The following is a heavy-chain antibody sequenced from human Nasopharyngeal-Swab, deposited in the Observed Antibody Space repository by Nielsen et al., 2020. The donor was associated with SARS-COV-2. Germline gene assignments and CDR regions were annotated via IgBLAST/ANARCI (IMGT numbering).Heavy chain of an antibody. CDR1: GFTFSSYW. CDR2: IKSDGSTT. V-gene: IGHV3-74*01. CDR3: TRDFSAAAGSFDI. D-gene: IGHD6-13*01. J-gene: IGHJ3*02. Sequence: GGSPRLSCAASGFTFSSYWMHWVRQAPGKGLVWVSRIKSDGSTTNYADSVKGRFTISRDNAKNTLYLQMHSLRAEDTAVYYCTRDFSAAAGSFDIWGQGTMVTVSS.